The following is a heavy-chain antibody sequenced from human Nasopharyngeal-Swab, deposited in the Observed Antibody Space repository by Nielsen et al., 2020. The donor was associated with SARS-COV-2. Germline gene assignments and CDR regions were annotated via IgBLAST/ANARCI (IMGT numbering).Heavy chain of an antibody. Sequence: SVKVSCKASGGTFSSYAISWVRQAPGQGLEWMGGIIPTFGTANYAQKFQGRVTITADESTSTAYTELSSLRSEDTAVYYCARGDIIAVAGTGYYYYYYMDVWGKGTTVTVSS. CDR1: GGTFSSYA. V-gene: IGHV1-69*13. CDR3: ARGDIIAVAGTGYYYYYYMDV. D-gene: IGHD6-19*01. CDR2: IIPTFGTA. J-gene: IGHJ6*03.